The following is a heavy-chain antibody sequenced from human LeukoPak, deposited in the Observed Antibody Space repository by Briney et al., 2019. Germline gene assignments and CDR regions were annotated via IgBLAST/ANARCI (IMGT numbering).Heavy chain of an antibody. J-gene: IGHJ4*02. Sequence: PGGSLRLSCAASGFTFSNYAMGWVRQAPGKGLEWVSSITSSTNYIYYSDSVKGRFTISRDNAESSLFLQMNSLRDEDTAVYYCARGRGGSGREAYNVDYWGQGTLVTVSS. CDR2: ITSSTNYI. D-gene: IGHD5-24*01. V-gene: IGHV3-21*01. CDR1: GFTFSNYA. CDR3: ARGRGGSGREAYNVDY.